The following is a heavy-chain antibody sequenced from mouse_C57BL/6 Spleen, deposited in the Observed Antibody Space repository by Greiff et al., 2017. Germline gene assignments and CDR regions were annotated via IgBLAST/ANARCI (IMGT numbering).Heavy chain of an antibody. CDR2: IYPGSGST. J-gene: IGHJ3*01. Sequence: QVQLKQPGAELVKPGASVKMSCKASGYTFTSYWITWVKQRPGQGLEWIGDIYPGSGSTNYNEKFKSKATLTVDTSSSTAYMQLSSLTSEDSAVYYCARGGYDCDGPWFAYWGQGTLVTVSA. V-gene: IGHV1-55*01. CDR1: GYTFTSYW. CDR3: ARGGYDCDGPWFAY. D-gene: IGHD2-4*01.